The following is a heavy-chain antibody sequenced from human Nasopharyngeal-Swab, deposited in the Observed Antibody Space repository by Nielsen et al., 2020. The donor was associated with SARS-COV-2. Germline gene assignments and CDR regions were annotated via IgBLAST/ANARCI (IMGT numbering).Heavy chain of an antibody. V-gene: IGHV1-69*06. CDR1: GGTFSSYA. J-gene: IGHJ4*02. CDR3: ASTPNYYDSSGYYFDY. Sequence: SVKVSCKASGGTFSSYAISWVRQAPGQGLERMGGIIPIFGTANYAQKFQDRVTITADKYTSTAYMELSSLRSEDTAVYYFASTPNYYDSSGYYFDYWGQGTLVTVSS. CDR2: IIPIFGTA. D-gene: IGHD3-22*01.